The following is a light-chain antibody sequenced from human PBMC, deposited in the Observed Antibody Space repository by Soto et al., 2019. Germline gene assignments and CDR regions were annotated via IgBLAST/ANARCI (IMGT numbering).Light chain of an antibody. Sequence: QTLLSAPRAVSVYPAHSVAISWTGTSSDVGGYNYVSWYQQHPGKAPKLMIYDVSKRPSGVPDRFSRSKSGNTASLTISGLQAEDAADSYCCSHAGSYTPVFGTGTKVTVL. J-gene: IGLJ1*01. CDR1: SSDVGGYNY. V-gene: IGLV2-11*01. CDR2: DVS. CDR3: CSHAGSYTPV.